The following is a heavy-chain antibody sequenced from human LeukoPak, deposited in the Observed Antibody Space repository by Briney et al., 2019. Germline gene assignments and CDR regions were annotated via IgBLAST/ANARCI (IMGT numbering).Heavy chain of an antibody. J-gene: IGHJ4*02. CDR2: IYYSGST. D-gene: IGHD1-26*01. CDR1: GGSISSYY. Sequence: PSETLSLTCTVSGGSISSYYWSWIRQPPGKGLEWIGYIYYSGSTNYNPSLKSRVTISVDTSKNQFSLKLSSVTAADTAVYYCARVRRGSYYSYYFDYWGQGTLVTVSS. CDR3: ARVRRGSYYSYYFDY. V-gene: IGHV4-59*01.